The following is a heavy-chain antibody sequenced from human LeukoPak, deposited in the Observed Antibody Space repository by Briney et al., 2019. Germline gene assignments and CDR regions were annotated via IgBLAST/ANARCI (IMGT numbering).Heavy chain of an antibody. CDR1: GYTFTSYG. V-gene: IGHV1-18*01. J-gene: IGHJ5*02. D-gene: IGHD1-26*01. Sequence: ASVKVSCKASGYTFTSYGISWVRQAPGQGLEWMGWISAYNGNTNYAQKLQGRVTMTTDTSTSTAYMELRSLRSDDTAVYYCVRAPAYSGSLNNWFDPWGQGTLVTVSS. CDR3: VRAPAYSGSLNNWFDP. CDR2: ISAYNGNT.